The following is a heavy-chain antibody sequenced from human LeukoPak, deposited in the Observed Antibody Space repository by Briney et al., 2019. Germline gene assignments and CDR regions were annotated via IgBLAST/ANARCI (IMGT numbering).Heavy chain of an antibody. CDR3: ARSNQADDY. D-gene: IGHD1-14*01. V-gene: IGHV3-74*01. J-gene: IGHJ4*02. CDR1: GFTFSSYW. CDR2: INPGGSSI. Sequence: GRSLRLSCAASGFTFSSYWMHWVRPVPGKGLVWVARINPGGSSITYADSVKGRFTISRDNAKNTLYPQMDSLRAEDTGVYYCARSNQADDYWGQGTLVTVSS.